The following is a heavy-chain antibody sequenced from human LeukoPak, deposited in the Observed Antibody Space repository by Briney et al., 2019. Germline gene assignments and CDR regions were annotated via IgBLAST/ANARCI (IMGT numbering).Heavy chain of an antibody. Sequence: GRSLRLSCAASGFTFDDYAMHWVRQAPGKGLEWVSGISWNSGSIGYADSVKGRFTISRDNAKSSLYLQMNSLRAEDTALYYCAKGIVARSFDPPVDAFDIWGQGTMVTVSS. D-gene: IGHD6-6*01. V-gene: IGHV3-9*01. CDR3: AKGIVARSFDPPVDAFDI. CDR1: GFTFDDYA. J-gene: IGHJ3*02. CDR2: ISWNSGSI.